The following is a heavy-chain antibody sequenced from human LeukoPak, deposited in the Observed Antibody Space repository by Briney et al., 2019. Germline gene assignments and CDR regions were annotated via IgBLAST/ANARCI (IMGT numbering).Heavy chain of an antibody. Sequence: HPGGSLRLSCSASGFPFSSYAMHWVRQAPGKGLEYVSAISDSGGSTYYADSVKGRFTISRDNSKKTLYLQMSSLRAEDTAVYFCVRGYSFGPYGMVVWGQGATVTVSS. CDR3: VRGYSFGPYGMVV. CDR1: GFPFSSYA. J-gene: IGHJ6*02. D-gene: IGHD2-15*01. CDR2: ISDSGGST. V-gene: IGHV3-64D*06.